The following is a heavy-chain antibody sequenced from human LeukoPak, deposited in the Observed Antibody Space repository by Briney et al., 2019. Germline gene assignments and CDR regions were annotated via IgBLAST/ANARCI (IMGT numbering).Heavy chain of an antibody. CDR3: ARGWDGYDTGDDAFDI. CDR2: IIPIFGTA. CDR1: GGTFSSYA. J-gene: IGHJ3*02. V-gene: IGHV1-69*13. Sequence: GASVKVSCKASGGTFSSYAISWVRQAPGQGLEWMGGIIPIFGTANYAQKFQGRVTITADESTSTAYMELSSLRSEDTAVYYCARGWDGYDTGDDAFDIWGQGTMVTVSS. D-gene: IGHD5-12*01.